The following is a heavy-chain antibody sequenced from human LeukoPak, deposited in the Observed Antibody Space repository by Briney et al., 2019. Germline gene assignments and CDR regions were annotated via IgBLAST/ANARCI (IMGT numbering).Heavy chain of an antibody. CDR3: ARRYYGSGSYYAFDI. J-gene: IGHJ3*02. D-gene: IGHD3-10*01. Sequence: GGALEIYLQGSGCSFTRYWSGWGREMPGKGVEGGGVIYPGDSDTRYSPSFQGQVTISADKSIGTAYLQWSSLKASDTAMYYCARRYYGSGSYYAFDIWGQGTMVTVSS. V-gene: IGHV5-51*01. CDR2: IYPGDSDT. CDR1: GCSFTRYW.